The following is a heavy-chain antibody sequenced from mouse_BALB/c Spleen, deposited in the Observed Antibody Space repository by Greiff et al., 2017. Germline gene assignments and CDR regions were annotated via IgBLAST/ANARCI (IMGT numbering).Heavy chain of an antibody. D-gene: IGHD2-4*01. CDR1: GYTFTSYW. V-gene: IGHV1-7*01. CDR2: INPSTGYT. Sequence: VQLQQSGAELAKPGASVKMSCKASGYTFTSYWMHWVKQRPGQGLEWIGYINPSTGYTEYNQKFKDKATLTADTSSSTAYMQLSSLTSEDSAVYYCARTDYDYDGYDLAYWGQGTTLTVSS. J-gene: IGHJ2*01. CDR3: ARTDYDYDGYDLAY.